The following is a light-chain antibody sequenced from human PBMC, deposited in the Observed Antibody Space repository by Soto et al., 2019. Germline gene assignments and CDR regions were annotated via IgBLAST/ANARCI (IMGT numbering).Light chain of an antibody. J-gene: IGLJ2*01. CDR3: GTWDSSLSACV. V-gene: IGLV1-51*01. CDR2: DNN. CDR1: SSNIGNNY. Sequence: QSVLTQPPSVSAAPGEKVTISCSGSSSNIGNNYVSWYQQLPGTAPKLLIYDNNERPSGIPDRFSGSKSGTSATLGITGLQTGAEADYYCGTWDSSLSACVFGGGTKLTVL.